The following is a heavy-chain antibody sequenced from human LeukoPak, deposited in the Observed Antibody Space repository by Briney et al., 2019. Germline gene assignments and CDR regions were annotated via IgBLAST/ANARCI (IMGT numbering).Heavy chain of an antibody. CDR2: INPNSGGT. V-gene: IGHV1-2*02. Sequence: ASVKVSCKASRYTFTGYYMHWVRQAPGQGLEWMGWINPNSGGTNYAQKFQGRVTMTRDTSISTAYMELSRLRSDDTAVYYCAREYYDFWSGAFDIWGQGTMVTVSS. CDR3: AREYYDFWSGAFDI. J-gene: IGHJ3*02. D-gene: IGHD3-3*01. CDR1: RYTFTGYY.